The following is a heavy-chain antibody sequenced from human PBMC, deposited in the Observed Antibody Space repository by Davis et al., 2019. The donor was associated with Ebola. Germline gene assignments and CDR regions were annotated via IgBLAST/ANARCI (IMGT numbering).Heavy chain of an antibody. CDR1: GFTFSTYS. Sequence: GESLKISCAASGFTFSTYSMNWVRQAQGKGLVWVSRINSDGSSTNYADSVKGRFTMSRDNAKNTLYLQMNSLRAEDTAVYYCARHDYGDSHFDYWGQGTLVTVSS. CDR2: INSDGSST. CDR3: ARHDYGDSHFDY. J-gene: IGHJ4*02. V-gene: IGHV3-74*01. D-gene: IGHD4-17*01.